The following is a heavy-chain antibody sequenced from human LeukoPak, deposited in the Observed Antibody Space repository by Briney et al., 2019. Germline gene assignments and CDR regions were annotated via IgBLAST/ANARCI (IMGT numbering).Heavy chain of an antibody. J-gene: IGHJ4*02. V-gene: IGHV4-39*07. CDR2: IYYSGST. CDR3: AREFTYYYDSSGIYYFDY. Sequence: KTSETLSLTCTVSGGSINGSSYYWGWIRQPPGKGLEWIGSIYYSGSTYYNPSLKSRVTISVDTSKNQFSLKLSSVTAADTAVYYCAREFTYYYDSSGIYYFDYWGQGTLVTVSS. D-gene: IGHD3-22*01. CDR1: GGSINGSSYY.